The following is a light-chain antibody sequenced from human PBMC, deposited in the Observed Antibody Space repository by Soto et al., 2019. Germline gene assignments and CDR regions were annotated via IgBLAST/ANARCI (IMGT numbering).Light chain of an antibody. CDR2: EGS. V-gene: IGLV2-23*01. CDR1: SSDVGSYNL. Sequence: QSALTQPASVSGSPGQSITISCTGTSSDVGSYNLVSWYQQHPGKAPKLMIYEGSKRPSGVSNRFSGSKSGNTASLTISGLQAEDEAEYYCRSYAGSSTHVVFGGGTKLTAL. CDR3: RSYAGSSTHVV. J-gene: IGLJ2*01.